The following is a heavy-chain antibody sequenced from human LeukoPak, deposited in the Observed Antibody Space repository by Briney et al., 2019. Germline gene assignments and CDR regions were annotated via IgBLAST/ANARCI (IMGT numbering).Heavy chain of an antibody. J-gene: IGHJ5*02. Sequence: PSETLSLTCTVSGGSISTYYWSWIRQPPGKGLEWIGYIYYSGTTNYNPSLKSRVTISVDMSTNQFSLELTSVTAADTAVYYCARHDYGGNSAWFDPWGQGTLVTVSS. V-gene: IGHV4-59*01. CDR3: ARHDYGGNSAWFDP. CDR2: IYYSGTT. D-gene: IGHD4-23*01. CDR1: GGSISTYY.